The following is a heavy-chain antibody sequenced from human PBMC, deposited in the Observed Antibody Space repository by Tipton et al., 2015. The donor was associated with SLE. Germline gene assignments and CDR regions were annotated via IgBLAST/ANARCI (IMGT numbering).Heavy chain of an antibody. V-gene: IGHV3-33*03. CDR3: AKGTGTTYLAPDY. J-gene: IGHJ4*02. Sequence: SLRLSCAGAGFTINGHYMSWVRQAPGKGLEWVAVIWFDGSNEDYADSVRGRFTISRDNSDNTLYLQMHSLRPADTAVYYCAKGTGTTYLAPDYWGQGTLVTVSS. D-gene: IGHD1-7*01. CDR2: IWFDGSNE. CDR1: GFTINGHY.